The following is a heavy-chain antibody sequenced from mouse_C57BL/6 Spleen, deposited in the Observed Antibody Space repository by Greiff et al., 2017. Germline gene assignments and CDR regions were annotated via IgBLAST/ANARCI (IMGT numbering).Heavy chain of an antibody. CDR2: TWWDDDK. D-gene: IGHD1-1*01. CDR3: ARIEVDYAMGC. CDR1: GFSLSTFGMG. J-gene: IGHJ4*01. Sequence: QVTLKVSGPGLLQPSQTLSLSCSSSGFSLSTFGMGVVWIRQPSGQGLEWLVHTWWDDDKYYNPALKNRHTISKDTSNNQVFPTIANVDTADTATYYCARIEVDYAMGCWGQGTSVTVSS. V-gene: IGHV8-8*01.